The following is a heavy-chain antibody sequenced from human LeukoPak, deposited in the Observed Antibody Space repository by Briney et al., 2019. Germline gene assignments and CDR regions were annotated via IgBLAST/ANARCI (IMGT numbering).Heavy chain of an antibody. CDR2: IYPGDSDT. D-gene: IGHD3-10*01. J-gene: IGHJ5*02. CDR3: ARHYGSATTRWFDP. V-gene: IGHV5-51*01. Sequence: GXXLKISCQGSGYSFTSYWIGWVRQVPGKGLEWMGIIYPGDSDTRYSPSFQGQVTISADKSISTAYLQWSSLKASDTAMYYCARHYGSATTRWFDPWGQGTLVTVSS. CDR1: GYSFTSYW.